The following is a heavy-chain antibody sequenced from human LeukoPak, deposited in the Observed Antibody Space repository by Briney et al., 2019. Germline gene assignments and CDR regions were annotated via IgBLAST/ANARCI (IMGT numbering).Heavy chain of an antibody. J-gene: IGHJ6*03. Sequence: ASVKVSCKASGYTFTSYDINWVRQATGQGLEWMGWMNPDSGNTGYAQKFQGRVTMTRNTSISTAYMELSSLRSEDTAVYYCARFSGSYYYYYYMDVWAKGPRSPSP. CDR2: MNPDSGNT. V-gene: IGHV1-8*01. CDR1: GYTFTSYD. D-gene: IGHD1-26*01. CDR3: ARFSGSYYYYYYMDV.